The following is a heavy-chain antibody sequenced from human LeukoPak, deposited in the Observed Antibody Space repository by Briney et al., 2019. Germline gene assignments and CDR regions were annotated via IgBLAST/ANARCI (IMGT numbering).Heavy chain of an antibody. CDR3: ARETRLYSRFNWFDP. Sequence: GGSLRLSCTVSGFTVSSNSMSWVRQAPGKGLEWVSFIYSDNTHYSDSVKGRFTISRDNSKNTLYLQMNSLRAEDTAVYYCARETRLYSRFNWFDPWGQGTLVTVSS. V-gene: IGHV3-53*01. D-gene: IGHD2-8*01. CDR1: GFTVSSNS. J-gene: IGHJ5*02. CDR2: IYSDNT.